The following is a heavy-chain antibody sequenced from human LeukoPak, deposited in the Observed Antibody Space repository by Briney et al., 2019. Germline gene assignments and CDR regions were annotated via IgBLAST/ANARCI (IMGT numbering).Heavy chain of an antibody. CDR3: ARVSGYDSPYYYYGMDV. CDR1: GYTFTSYG. CDR2: ISAYNGNT. Sequence: ASVKVSCKASGYTFTSYGISWVRQAPGQGLEWMGWISAYNGNTNYAQKLQGRVTMTTDTSTSTAYMELRSLRSDDTAVYYCARVSGYDSPYYYYGMDVGGKGPTVTVSS. J-gene: IGHJ6*04. V-gene: IGHV1-18*01. D-gene: IGHD5-12*01.